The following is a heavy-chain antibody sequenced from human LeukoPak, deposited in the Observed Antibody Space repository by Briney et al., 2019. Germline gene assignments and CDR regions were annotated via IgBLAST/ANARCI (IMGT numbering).Heavy chain of an antibody. J-gene: IGHJ4*02. D-gene: IGHD3-16*02. V-gene: IGHV3-7*01. CDR2: IKQDGSEK. CDR3: AKPITFGGVIVDY. Sequence: GGSLRLSCAASGFTFSSYWMSWVRQAPGKGLEWVANIKQDGSEKYYVDSVKGRFTNSRDNAKNSLYLQMNSLRAEDTAVYYCAKPITFGGVIVDYWGQGTLVTVSS. CDR1: GFTFSSYW.